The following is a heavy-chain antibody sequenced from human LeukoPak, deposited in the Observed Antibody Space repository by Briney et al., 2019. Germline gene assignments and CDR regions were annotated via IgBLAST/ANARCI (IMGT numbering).Heavy chain of an antibody. CDR3: ARGYSRAAFDI. D-gene: IGHD2-15*01. J-gene: IGHJ3*02. CDR1: GFTFRNYL. V-gene: IGHV3-48*01. CDR2: ISSTGGTI. Sequence: GGSLRLSCGASGFTFRNYLVNWVRQAPGKGLEWVSFISSTGGTIYYADSVKGRFTVSRDNGKNSLLLQMNSLRAEDTALYYCARGYSRAAFDIWGQGTVVAVSS.